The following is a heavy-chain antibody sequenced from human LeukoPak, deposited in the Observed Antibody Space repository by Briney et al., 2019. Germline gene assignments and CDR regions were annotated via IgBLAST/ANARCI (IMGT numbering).Heavy chain of an antibody. V-gene: IGHV4-4*07. CDR3: ARDGLYSYGYSYFDY. CDR2: IHASVSS. J-gene: IGHJ4*02. D-gene: IGHD3-22*01. CDR1: GVSITSYH. Sequence: SETLSLTCTVSGVSITSYHRSWIRQPAGKGLEWIGRIHASVSSNYNPSPKSRVTMSVDTSKNQFSLKLTSVTAADTAVYYCARDGLYSYGYSYFDYWGQGTLVTVSS.